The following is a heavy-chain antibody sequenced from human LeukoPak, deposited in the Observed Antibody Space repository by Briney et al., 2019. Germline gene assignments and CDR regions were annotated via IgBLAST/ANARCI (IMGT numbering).Heavy chain of an antibody. Sequence: ASVKVSCKASGGTFSSYAISWVRQATGQGLEWMGWMNPYSGNTGYAQKYQGRVTFTTNTSISTAYMELSSLRSEDTAVYYCARGYCSGGSCSNWFDPWGQGTLVTVSS. D-gene: IGHD2-15*01. V-gene: IGHV1-8*03. CDR1: GGTFSSYA. J-gene: IGHJ5*02. CDR3: ARGYCSGGSCSNWFDP. CDR2: MNPYSGNT.